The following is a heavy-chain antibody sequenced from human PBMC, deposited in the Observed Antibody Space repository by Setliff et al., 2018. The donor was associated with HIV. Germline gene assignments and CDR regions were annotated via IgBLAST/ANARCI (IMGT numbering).Heavy chain of an antibody. V-gene: IGHV4-39*02. CDR3: ARLDYSNYYSYYIDV. CDR2: VHKSGNS. CDR1: GGSISINNYY. D-gene: IGHD4-4*01. Sequence: SETLSLTCTVSGGSISINNYYWAWVRQPPGKRLEWIGSVHKSGNSYYKPSLKSRVTISVDTSENHFSLRLSSVTAADTAVYYCARLDYSNYYSYYIDVWGEGTMVTVSS. J-gene: IGHJ6*03.